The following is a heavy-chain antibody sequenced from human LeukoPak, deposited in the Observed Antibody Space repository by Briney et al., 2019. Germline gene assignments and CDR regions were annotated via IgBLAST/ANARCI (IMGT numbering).Heavy chain of an antibody. CDR3: ARLPGGVGATD. CDR2: IYYSGST. J-gene: IGHJ4*02. Sequence: PSETLSLTCTVSGGSISSYYWSWIRQPPGKGLKWIGYIYYSGSTNYNPSLKSRVAISVDTSKNQFSLKLSSVTAADTAVYYCARLPGGVGATDWGQGTLVTVSS. D-gene: IGHD1-26*01. CDR1: GGSISSYY. V-gene: IGHV4-59*01.